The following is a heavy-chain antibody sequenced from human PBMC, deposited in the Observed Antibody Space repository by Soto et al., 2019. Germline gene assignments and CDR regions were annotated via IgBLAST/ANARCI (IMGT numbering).Heavy chain of an antibody. J-gene: IGHJ6*02. CDR1: EFIFSVSA. D-gene: IGHD3-10*01. CDR2: IRSRANNYAT. Sequence: GSLRLSCAASEFIFSVSARHCVLQAPWKGLEWVGRIRSRANNYATSSGASVRGRFTFFRDDSKNMAYLQMNTLNTEDTAIYYCARGQQAAIGDYYYHGLDVWGQATSVTVSS. CDR3: ARGQQAAIGDYYYHGLDV. V-gene: IGHV3-73*01.